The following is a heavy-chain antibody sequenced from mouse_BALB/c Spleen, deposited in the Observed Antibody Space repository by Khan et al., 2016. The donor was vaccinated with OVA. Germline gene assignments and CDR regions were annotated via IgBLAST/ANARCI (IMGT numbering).Heavy chain of an antibody. CDR1: GFNIKDYY. Sequence: VQLQQSGAELVRPGALVKLSCKASGFNIKDYYMHWVKQSPEQGLVWIGRIDPENGDTIYDPKFQGKASITSDTSSNTAYLQLSSLTSEDTAVYYCARDGYAPGFAYWGQGILVTVSA. J-gene: IGHJ3*01. CDR3: ARDGYAPGFAY. D-gene: IGHD2-2*01. V-gene: IGHV14-1*02. CDR2: IDPENGDT.